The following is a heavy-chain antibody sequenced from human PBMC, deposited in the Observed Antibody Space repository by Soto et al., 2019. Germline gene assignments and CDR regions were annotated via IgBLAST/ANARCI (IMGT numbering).Heavy chain of an antibody. Sequence: SETLSLTCTVSGDSVSINYWWSWIRQPAGKGLEWIGRVQASGDTTYNPSLKSRVTVSLDTSKNQLSLKVRSVTAADTAVYFCAKGAGPPWFDPWGQGTLVTVSS. CDR3: AKGAGPPWFDP. CDR1: GDSVSINY. CDR2: VQASGDT. J-gene: IGHJ5*02. V-gene: IGHV4-4*07.